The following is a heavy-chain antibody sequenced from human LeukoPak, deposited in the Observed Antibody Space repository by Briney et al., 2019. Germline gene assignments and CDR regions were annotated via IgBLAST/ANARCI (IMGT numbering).Heavy chain of an antibody. J-gene: IGHJ4*02. CDR2: INPNNGGT. CDR3: ARERAVAGEGFDY. V-gene: IGHV1-2*02. CDR1: GYTFTGYY. D-gene: IGHD6-19*01. Sequence: ASVKVSCKASGYTFTGYYMHWVRQAPGQGLEWMGWINPNNGGTNYAQKFQGRVTMTRDTSISTAYMELSRLRSDDTAVYYCARERAVAGEGFDYWGQGTLVTVSS.